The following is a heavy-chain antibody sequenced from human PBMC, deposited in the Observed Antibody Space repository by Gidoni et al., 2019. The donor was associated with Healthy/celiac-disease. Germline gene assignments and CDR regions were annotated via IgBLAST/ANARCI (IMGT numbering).Heavy chain of an antibody. CDR1: GGSFSGYY. Sequence: QVQLQQWGAGLLKPSETLSLTCAVYGGSFSGYYWSWIRQPPGKGLEWIGEINHSGSTNYNPSLKSRVTISVDTSKNQFSLKLSSVTAADTAVYYCARGGVVRGVIISLGRGGYFDYWGQGTLVTVSA. CDR3: ARGGVVRGVIISLGRGGYFDY. V-gene: IGHV4-34*01. D-gene: IGHD3-10*01. J-gene: IGHJ4*02. CDR2: INHSGST.